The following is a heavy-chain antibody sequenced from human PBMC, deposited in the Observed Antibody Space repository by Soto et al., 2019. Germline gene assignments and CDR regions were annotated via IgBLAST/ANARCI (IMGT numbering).Heavy chain of an antibody. Sequence: QITLKESGPTLVKPTQTLTLTCTFSGFSLSTSGVGVGWIRQPPGKALEWLALIYWDDDKRYSPSLKSRLTITKDTSKTQVVLTMTNMDPVDTATYYCAHSPITMIVRGAVDIWGQGTMVTVSS. CDR3: AHSPITMIVRGAVDI. CDR1: GFSLSTSGVG. CDR2: IYWDDDK. D-gene: IGHD3-22*01. J-gene: IGHJ3*02. V-gene: IGHV2-5*02.